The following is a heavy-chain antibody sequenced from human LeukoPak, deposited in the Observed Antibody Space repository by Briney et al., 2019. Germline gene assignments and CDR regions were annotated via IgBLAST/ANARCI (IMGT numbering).Heavy chain of an antibody. CDR3: ARRGAAADVYFQH. CDR1: GYTFTGYY. D-gene: IGHD6-13*01. J-gene: IGHJ1*01. V-gene: IGHV1-2*02. CDR2: INPNSGGT. Sequence: GASVKVSCKASGYTFTGYYMHWVRQAPGQGLEWMGWINPNSGGTNYAQKFQGRVTMTRDTSISTAYMELSRLRSDDTAVYYCARRGAAADVYFQHWGQGTLVTVSS.